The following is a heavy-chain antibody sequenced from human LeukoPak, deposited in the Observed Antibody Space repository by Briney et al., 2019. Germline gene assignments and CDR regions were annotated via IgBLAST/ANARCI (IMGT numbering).Heavy chain of an antibody. D-gene: IGHD1-26*01. CDR3: ARDFTTWGYSGLFDY. CDR2: ISSSNSYT. CDR1: GFIFSAYS. Sequence: GGPLRLSGEAPGFIFSAYSMSWTRQAQGKGLEWVSYISSSNSYTNYADSVKGRFTISRDNAKKSLYLEMNSLRAEDTAVYYCARDFTTWGYSGLFDYWGQGTLVTVSS. J-gene: IGHJ4*02. V-gene: IGHV3-11*06.